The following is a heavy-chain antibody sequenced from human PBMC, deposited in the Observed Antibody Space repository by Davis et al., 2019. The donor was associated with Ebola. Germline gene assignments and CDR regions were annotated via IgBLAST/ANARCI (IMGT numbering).Heavy chain of an antibody. Sequence: PGGSLRLSCKGSGYSFTSYWIGWVRQLPGKGLEWMGIIYPGDSGTRYSPSFQGQITISADKSISTAYLQWSSLKASDTAMYYCARTGYSSVNYGMDVWGQGTTVTVSS. D-gene: IGHD6-19*01. CDR2: IYPGDSGT. CDR3: ARTGYSSVNYGMDV. CDR1: GYSFTSYW. J-gene: IGHJ6*02. V-gene: IGHV5-51*01.